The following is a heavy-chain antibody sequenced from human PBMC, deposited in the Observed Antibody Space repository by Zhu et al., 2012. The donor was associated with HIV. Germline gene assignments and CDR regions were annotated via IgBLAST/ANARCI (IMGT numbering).Heavy chain of an antibody. V-gene: IGHV4-30-4*01. J-gene: IGHJ3*02. D-gene: IGHD3-10*01. CDR2: IFYSGST. Sequence: QVQLQESGPGLVKPSQTLSLTCSVSGGSINSGDYYWSWIRQPPGKGLEWIGYIFYSGSTYYNPSLKSRVIISVDTSKNQFSLNLSSVTAADTAVYYCARLLWFGERAFDIWGQGDKVVTVSS. CDR1: GGSINSGDYY. CDR3: ARLLWFGERAFDI.